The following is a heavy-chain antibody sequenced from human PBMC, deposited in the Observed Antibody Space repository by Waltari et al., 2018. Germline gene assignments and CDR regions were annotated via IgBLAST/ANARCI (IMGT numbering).Heavy chain of an antibody. J-gene: IGHJ4*02. CDR3: ARHRGITIFGVVMEFDY. V-gene: IGHV4-38-2*01. CDR1: GYSLSSGYY. CDR2: IYHSGST. D-gene: IGHD3-3*01. Sequence: QVQLQESGPGLVKPSETLSITCAVSGYSLSSGYYWGWIRQPPGTGLEWIGSIYHSGSTYYNPSLKSRVTISVDTSKNQFSLKLSSVTAADTALYYCARHRGITIFGVVMEFDYWGQGTLVTVSS.